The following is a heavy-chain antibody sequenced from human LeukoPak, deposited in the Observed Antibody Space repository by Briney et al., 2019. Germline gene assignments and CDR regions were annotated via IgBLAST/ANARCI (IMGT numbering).Heavy chain of an antibody. CDR3: ERVRRWLQIDTYYFDY. J-gene: IGHJ4*02. D-gene: IGHD5-12*01. CDR2: ISSSGSTI. CDR1: GFTFSDYY. V-gene: IGHV3-11*01. Sequence: GGSLRLSCAASGFTFSDYYMSWIRQAPGKGLEWVSYISSSGSTIYYADSVKGRFTISRDNAKNSLYLQMNSLRAEDTAVYYCERVRRWLQIDTYYFDYWGQGTLVTVSS.